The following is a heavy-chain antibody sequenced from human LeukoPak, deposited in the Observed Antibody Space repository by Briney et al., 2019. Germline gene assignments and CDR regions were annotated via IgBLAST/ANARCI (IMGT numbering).Heavy chain of an antibody. D-gene: IGHD6-13*01. CDR3: ARVTAAIYGFDF. J-gene: IGHJ4*02. Sequence: ASVKVSCKASGYTFATYGISWVRQAPGQGLEWMGWISGYNGNTNYVQKLQGRVTMTTDTSTSTAYMELRSLRSDDTAVYYCARVTAAIYGFDFWGQGTLVTASS. V-gene: IGHV1-18*01. CDR2: ISGYNGNT. CDR1: GYTFATYG.